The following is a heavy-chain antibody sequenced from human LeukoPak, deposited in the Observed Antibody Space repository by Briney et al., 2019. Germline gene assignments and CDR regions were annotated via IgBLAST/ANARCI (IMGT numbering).Heavy chain of an antibody. J-gene: IGHJ6*02. Sequence: SETLSLTRTVSGGSISSYYWSWIRQPPGKGLEWIGYIYYSGSTNYNPSLKSRVTISVDTSKNQFSLKLSSVTAADTAVYYCARTLWFGEAHYGMDVWGQGTTVTVSS. CDR3: ARTLWFGEAHYGMDV. D-gene: IGHD3-10*01. V-gene: IGHV4-59*01. CDR1: GGSISSYY. CDR2: IYYSGST.